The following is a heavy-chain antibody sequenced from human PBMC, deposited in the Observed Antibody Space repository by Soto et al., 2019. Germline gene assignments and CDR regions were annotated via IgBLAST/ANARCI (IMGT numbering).Heavy chain of an antibody. CDR3: TRLNYYDTSGYPYFFDY. D-gene: IGHD3-22*01. V-gene: IGHV4-59*12. CDR1: GDAMSEFY. CDR2: VHYVGTT. J-gene: IGHJ4*02. Sequence: SENLSLTCSVSGDAMSEFYWSSIRQSPGKGLEWIGYVHYVGTTKYNPSHKSRVTISVDTSKKQFSLNLRSVTAADTAVYYCTRLNYYDTSGYPYFFDYWGQGAQVTVSS.